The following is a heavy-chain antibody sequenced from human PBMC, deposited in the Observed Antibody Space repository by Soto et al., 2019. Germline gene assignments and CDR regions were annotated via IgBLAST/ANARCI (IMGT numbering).Heavy chain of an antibody. J-gene: IGHJ4*02. Sequence: SETLSLTCTVSGGSFSGYYWSWIRQPPGKGLEWIGEINHSGSTNYNPSLKSRVTISVDTSKNQFSLKLSSVTAADTAVYYCASLGVEMATIPLYYFDYWGQGTLVTVSS. CDR1: GGSFSGYY. CDR3: ASLGVEMATIPLYYFDY. V-gene: IGHV4-34*01. D-gene: IGHD5-12*01. CDR2: INHSGST.